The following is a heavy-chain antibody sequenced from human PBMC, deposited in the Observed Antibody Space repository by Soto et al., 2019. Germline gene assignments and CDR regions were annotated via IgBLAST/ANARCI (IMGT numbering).Heavy chain of an antibody. D-gene: IGHD1-26*01. CDR2: IYYSGTT. J-gene: IGHJ4*02. CDR1: GASISSSSYY. Sequence: QLRLQESGPGLVKPSETLSLTCTVSGASISSSSYYWGWIGQPPGKGLEWIASIYYSGTTYYNTSLTSRVTLTVDTSRNQLSLRVTSVTAADTAVYFCAGGNSGRSLAYWGQGTLVTVSS. CDR3: AGGNSGRSLAY. V-gene: IGHV4-39*01.